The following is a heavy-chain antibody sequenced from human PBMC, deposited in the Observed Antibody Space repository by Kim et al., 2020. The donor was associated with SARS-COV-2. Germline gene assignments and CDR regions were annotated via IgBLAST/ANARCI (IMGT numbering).Heavy chain of an antibody. CDR1: GFGFNDYY. D-gene: IGHD6-19*01. V-gene: IGHV3-11*01. J-gene: IGHJ4*02. CDR2: ISPTSITV. CDR3: ARYSSGWVSSFDY. Sequence: GSLRLSCAASGFGFNDYYMSWVRQTPEKGLEWISYISPTSITVDYADSVRGRFTISRDNANNSLSLQMNSLRTEDTAVYYCARYSSGWVSSFDYWGQGILVTVSS.